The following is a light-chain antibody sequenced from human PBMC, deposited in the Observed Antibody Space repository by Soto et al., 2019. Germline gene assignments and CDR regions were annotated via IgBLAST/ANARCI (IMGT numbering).Light chain of an antibody. Sequence: DIQMTPSTSTLSASVLDRVTITCRASQSISSWLAWYQQKPGKAPKLLIYDASSLESGVPSRFSGSGSGTEFTLTISRLQPDDFATYYCQQYDSYSWTFGEGTKVDIK. CDR2: DAS. CDR3: QQYDSYSWT. V-gene: IGKV1-5*01. J-gene: IGKJ1*01. CDR1: QSISSW.